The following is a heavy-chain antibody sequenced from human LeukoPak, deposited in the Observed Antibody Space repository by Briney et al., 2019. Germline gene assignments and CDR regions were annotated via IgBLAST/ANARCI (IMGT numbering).Heavy chain of an antibody. Sequence: GASVTVSCEASGGTFSSYAISWVRQAPGQGLEWMGGIIPIFGTANYAQKFQGRVTITTDESTSTAYMELSSLRSEDTAVYYCARFYDGGAFDIWGQGTMVTVSS. CDR3: ARFYDGGAFDI. V-gene: IGHV1-69*05. CDR1: GGTFSSYA. J-gene: IGHJ3*02. CDR2: IIPIFGTA. D-gene: IGHD5/OR15-5a*01.